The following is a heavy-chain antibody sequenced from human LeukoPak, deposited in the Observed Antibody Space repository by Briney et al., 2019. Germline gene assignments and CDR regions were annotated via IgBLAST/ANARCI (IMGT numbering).Heavy chain of an antibody. CDR3: AKDGGRGDHEKDYYMDV. CDR2: ISGSGGST. V-gene: IGHV3-23*01. CDR1: GFTFSSYA. D-gene: IGHD3-16*01. Sequence: GGSLRLPCAASGFTFSSYAMSWVRQAPGKGLEWVSAISGSGGSTYYADSVKGRFTISRDNSKNTLYLQMNSLRAEDTAVYYCAKDGGRGDHEKDYYMDVWGKGTTVTVSS. J-gene: IGHJ6*03.